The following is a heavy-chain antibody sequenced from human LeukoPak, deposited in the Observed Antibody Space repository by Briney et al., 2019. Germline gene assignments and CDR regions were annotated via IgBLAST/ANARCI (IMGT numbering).Heavy chain of an antibody. Sequence: SETLSLTCTVSGGSISSRDYYWSWIRQPPGKGLEWIGYIYYSGRTYYNPSLKSRVTISLDTSKNQFSLKLSSVTAADTAVYYCASRTYYYGSETYYGGGFFDYWGQGTLVTVSS. V-gene: IGHV4-30-4*01. J-gene: IGHJ4*02. CDR2: IYYSGRT. D-gene: IGHD3-10*01. CDR1: GGSISSRDYY. CDR3: ASRTYYYGSETYYGGGFFDY.